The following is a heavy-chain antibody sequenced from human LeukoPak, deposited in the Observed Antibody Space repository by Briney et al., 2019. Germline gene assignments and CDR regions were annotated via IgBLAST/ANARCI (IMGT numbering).Heavy chain of an antibody. CDR2: ISGSGGST. Sequence: GGSLRLSCAASGFSFSGSGMHWVRQAPGKGLEWVSAISGSGGSTYYADSVKGRFTISRDNAKSTLYLQMNSLRAEDTAMYYCARDFKDVSPWGPGTLVTVSS. V-gene: IGHV3-21*01. J-gene: IGHJ5*02. CDR3: ARDFKDVSP. CDR1: GFSFSGSG.